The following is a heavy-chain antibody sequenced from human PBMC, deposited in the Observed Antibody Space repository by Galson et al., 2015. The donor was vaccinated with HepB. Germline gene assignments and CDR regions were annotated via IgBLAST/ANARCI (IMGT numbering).Heavy chain of an antibody. CDR2: IYYSGST. Sequence: LSLTCTVSGGSISSGDYYWSWIRQPPGKGLEWIGYIYYSGSTYYNPSLKSRVTISVDTSKNQFSLKLSSVTAADTAVYYCARDRGGGFNWFDPWGQGTLVTVSS. J-gene: IGHJ5*02. V-gene: IGHV4-30-4*01. CDR3: ARDRGGGFNWFDP. D-gene: IGHD2-15*01. CDR1: GGSISSGDYY.